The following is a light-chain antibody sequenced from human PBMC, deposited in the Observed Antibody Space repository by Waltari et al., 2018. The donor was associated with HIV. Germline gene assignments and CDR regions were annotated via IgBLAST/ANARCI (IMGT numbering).Light chain of an antibody. J-gene: IGLJ2*01. Sequence: QSALTQPASVSGAPGQSITISCTGTSSDAGSYDYVSWYQQHPGKAPNLMIFEVSHRPSGVSDRFSGSKSGNTASLTISGLLADDEADYYCSSYTSTTTVIFGGGTKVTVL. CDR1: SSDAGSYDY. CDR2: EVS. V-gene: IGLV2-14*01. CDR3: SSYTSTTTVI.